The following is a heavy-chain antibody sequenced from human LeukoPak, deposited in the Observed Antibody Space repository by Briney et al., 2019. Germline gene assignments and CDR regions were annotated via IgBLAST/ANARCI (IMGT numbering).Heavy chain of an antibody. Sequence: SETLSLTCTVSGGSIRSYYWSWIRQPPGKGLEWFGYIHYSGNTNYNPSLRSRVTMSLDTSKNQVSLNLSSVTEADTAVYYCATVTGDFWGQGTLDSLFS. CDR2: IHYSGNT. V-gene: IGHV4-59*01. J-gene: IGHJ4*02. CDR1: GGSIRSYY. CDR3: ATVTGDF. D-gene: IGHD2-21*02.